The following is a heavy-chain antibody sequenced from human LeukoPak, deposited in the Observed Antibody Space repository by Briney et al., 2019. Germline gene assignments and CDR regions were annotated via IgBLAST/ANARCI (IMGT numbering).Heavy chain of an antibody. V-gene: IGHV1-24*01. CDR2: FDPEDGET. CDR1: GYTLTELS. D-gene: IGHD3-10*01. J-gene: IGHJ4*02. CDR3: ASRLRYGSGSYSYFDY. Sequence: ASVKVSCKVSGYTLTELSMHWVRQAPGKGLEWMGGFDPEDGETIYAQKFQGRVTMTEDTSTDTAYMELSSLRSGDTAVYYCASRLRYGSGSYSYFDYWGQGTLVTVSS.